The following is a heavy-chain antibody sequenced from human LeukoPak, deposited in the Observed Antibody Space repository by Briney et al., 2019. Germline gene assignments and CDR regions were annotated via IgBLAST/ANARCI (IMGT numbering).Heavy chain of an antibody. Sequence: PSETLSLTCAVYGGSFSGYYWSWIRQPPGKGLEWIGEINHSGSTNYNPSLKSRVTISVDTSKKQFSLKLSSVTAADTAVYYCARVGRVVVPGAKSTHWYFDLWGRGTLVTVSS. CDR3: ARVGRVVVPGAKSTHWYFDL. CDR1: GGSFSGYY. J-gene: IGHJ2*01. V-gene: IGHV4-34*01. CDR2: INHSGST. D-gene: IGHD2-2*01.